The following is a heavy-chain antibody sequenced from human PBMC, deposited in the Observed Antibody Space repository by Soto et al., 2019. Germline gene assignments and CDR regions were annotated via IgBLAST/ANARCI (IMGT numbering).Heavy chain of an antibody. CDR2: ISTGGGST. CDR1: GFTFSSHV. CDR3: TRRLEIIESAGSLDY. J-gene: IGHJ4*02. V-gene: IGHV3-23*01. Sequence: GGSLRLSWAASGFTFSSHVMSWVRQAPGKGLEWVSGISTGGGSTAYADSVKGRFTISRDNSKNTLHRHLKSLRAEDTAVYYCTRRLEIIESAGSLDYWGQGTLVTVSS. D-gene: IGHD1-1*01.